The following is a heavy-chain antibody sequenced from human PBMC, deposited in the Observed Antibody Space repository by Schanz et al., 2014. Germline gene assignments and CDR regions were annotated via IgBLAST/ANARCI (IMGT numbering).Heavy chain of an antibody. CDR3: ATGSGDFDH. CDR1: GGSISSEY. D-gene: IGHD3-10*01. CDR2: VYISGST. J-gene: IGHJ4*02. Sequence: QVQLQESGPALVKPSETLSLTCTVSGGSISSEYWSWIRQPADKGLEWLGRVYISGSTNYNPSLKSRVTMSVDTSRNQFSLKLTSVTAADTAVYYCATGSGDFDHWGPGTLVTVSS. V-gene: IGHV4-4*07.